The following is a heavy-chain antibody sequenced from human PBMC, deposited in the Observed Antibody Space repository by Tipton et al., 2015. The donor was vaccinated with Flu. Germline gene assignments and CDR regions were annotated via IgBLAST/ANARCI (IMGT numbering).Heavy chain of an antibody. Sequence: QVQLVQSGGGVVQPGGSLRLSCTVSGFTFNSYGLNWVRQTPGRGLEWVAFIRNDGSDKVYADSVKGRFTVSRDNDMETLYLQMNSLKAEDSATYYCVKDSKAYCRGDCYSDFDYWGHGTLVTVSS. CDR1: GFTFNSYG. CDR3: VKDSKAYCRGDCYSDFDY. J-gene: IGHJ4*01. D-gene: IGHD2-21*02. CDR2: IRNDGSDK. V-gene: IGHV3-30*02.